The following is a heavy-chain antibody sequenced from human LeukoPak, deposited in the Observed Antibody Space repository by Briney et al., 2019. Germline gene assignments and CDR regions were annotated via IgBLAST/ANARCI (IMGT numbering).Heavy chain of an antibody. CDR2: IIPIFGTA. J-gene: IGHJ6*03. CDR1: GYTFTSYA. CDR3: ARALRYFDWTHWYYMDV. D-gene: IGHD3-9*01. Sequence: GVSVKVSCKASGYTFTSYAISWVRQAPGRGLEWMGGIIPIFGTANYAQKFQGRVTITADESTSTAYMELSSLRSEDTAVYYCARALRYFDWTHWYYMDVWGKGTTVTISS. V-gene: IGHV1-69*13.